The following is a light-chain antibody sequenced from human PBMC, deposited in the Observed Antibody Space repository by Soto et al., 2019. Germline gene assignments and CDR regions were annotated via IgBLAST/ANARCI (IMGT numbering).Light chain of an antibody. Sequence: DIQMTQSPSSLSASVGDRVTITCRASQSINTYLNWYQQKPGKAPKLLIYAASSLQGGVPSSFSGSGSGTDFTLTISSLQPEDFATYSCQQSYNTPPTFGHGTKLEIK. V-gene: IGKV1-39*01. CDR1: QSINTY. CDR3: QQSYNTPPT. CDR2: AAS. J-gene: IGKJ2*01.